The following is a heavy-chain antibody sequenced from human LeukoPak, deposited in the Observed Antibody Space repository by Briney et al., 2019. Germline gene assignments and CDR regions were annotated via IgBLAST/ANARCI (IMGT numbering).Heavy chain of an antibody. CDR3: AKGKDYSSYASFDY. J-gene: IGHJ4*02. D-gene: IGHD4-11*01. CDR2: ISWNSGSI. Sequence: GGSLRLSCAASGFTFDDYAMHWVRQAPGKGLEWVSGISWNSGSIGYADSVKGRFTISRDNAKNSLYLQMNSLRAEDTALYYCAKGKDYSSYASFDYWGQGTLVTVSS. V-gene: IGHV3-9*01. CDR1: GFTFDDYA.